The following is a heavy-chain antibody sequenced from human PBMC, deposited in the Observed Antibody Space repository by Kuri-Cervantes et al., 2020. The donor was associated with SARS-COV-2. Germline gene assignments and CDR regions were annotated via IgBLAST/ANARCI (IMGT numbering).Heavy chain of an antibody. CDR1: GGSISSHY. CDR3: ARQSMLSRSHEY. D-gene: IGHD3-16*01. CDR2: VYDSGRT. J-gene: IGHJ4*02. V-gene: IGHV4-59*08. Sequence: SETLSLTCTVSGGSISSHYWSWIRQPPGKGLGWIGYVYDSGRTNYNPSLKSQVTISVDTSKNQFSLKLSSVTAADTAVYYCARQSMLSRSHEYWGQGTLVTVSS.